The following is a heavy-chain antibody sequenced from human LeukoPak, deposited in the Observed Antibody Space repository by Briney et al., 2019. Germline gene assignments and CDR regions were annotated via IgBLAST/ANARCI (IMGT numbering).Heavy chain of an antibody. D-gene: IGHD2-15*01. V-gene: IGHV4-61*02. CDR1: GGSISSGSYY. CDR2: IYTSGST. J-gene: IGHJ4*02. Sequence: PSETLSLTCTVSGGSISSGSYYWSWIRQPAGKGLEWIGRIYTSGSTNYNPSLKSRVTISVDTSKNQFSLKLSSVTAADTAVYYCARLHCSGGSCFFDYWGQGTLVTVSS. CDR3: ARLHCSGGSCFFDY.